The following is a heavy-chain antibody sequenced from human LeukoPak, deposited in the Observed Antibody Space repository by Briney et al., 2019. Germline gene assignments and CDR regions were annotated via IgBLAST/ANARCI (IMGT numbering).Heavy chain of an antibody. CDR1: GDSLSSYY. Sequence: PSETLSLTCTVSGDSLSSYYSSWIRQPPRKGLEWVGYIYYSGSTNNNPSIKSRVTISVDTSKNQFSLKLSSVTAADTAVYYWARWVEYSSSSGFGYCGRGTLVTVSS. CDR2: IYYSGST. D-gene: IGHD6-6*01. CDR3: ARWVEYSSSSGFGY. V-gene: IGHV4-59*01. J-gene: IGHJ4*02.